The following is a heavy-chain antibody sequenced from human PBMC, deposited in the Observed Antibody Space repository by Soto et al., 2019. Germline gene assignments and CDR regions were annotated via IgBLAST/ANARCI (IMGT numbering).Heavy chain of an antibody. V-gene: IGHV3-7*03. D-gene: IGHD2-21*02. J-gene: IGHJ4*02. Sequence: GGSLRLSCGASGFTFSSYWMNWVRQAPGKGLEWVANIKQDGSETSYVDSVKGRFTISRDNAKNSLYLQMDSLRAEDPAVYYCAKGFIRDCGGDCTVGTRGQGTLVTVSA. CDR2: IKQDGSET. CDR3: AKGFIRDCGGDCTVGT. CDR1: GFTFSSYW.